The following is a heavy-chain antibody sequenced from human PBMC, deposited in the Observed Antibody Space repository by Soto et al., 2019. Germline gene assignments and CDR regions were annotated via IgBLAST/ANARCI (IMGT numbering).Heavy chain of an antibody. J-gene: IGHJ4*02. CDR2: IYYTGST. D-gene: IGHD2-2*01. CDR3: AQAVSGGQLDY. V-gene: IGHV4-59*01. CDR1: GVSINNYY. Sequence: PSETLSLTCTVSGVSINNYYWTWIRQPPGKRLEWIGAIYYTGSTTYNPSLRSRVTFSVDTSKNQFSLSLTSVTAADTAVYFCAQAVSGGQLDYWGPGTLLTASS.